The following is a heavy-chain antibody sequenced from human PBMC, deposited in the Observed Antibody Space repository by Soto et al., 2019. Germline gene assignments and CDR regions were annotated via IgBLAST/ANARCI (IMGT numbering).Heavy chain of an antibody. V-gene: IGHV1-8*01. D-gene: IGHD5-12*01. CDR2: INPNSGNT. CDR1: AYTFTSYD. J-gene: IGHJ4*02. CDR3: AREGAYGGYSLD. Sequence: QVHLVQSGAEVKKPGASVKVSCKASAYTFTSYDINWVRQATGQGLEWMGWINPNSGNTGYAQKFQGRVTMTRNTSISTAYMELSSLRSEDTAVYYCAREGAYGGYSLDWGQGTLVTDSS.